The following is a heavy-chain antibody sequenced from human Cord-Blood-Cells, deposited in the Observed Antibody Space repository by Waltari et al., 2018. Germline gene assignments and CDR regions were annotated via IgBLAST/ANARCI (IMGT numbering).Heavy chain of an antibody. J-gene: IGHJ4*02. CDR3: ARQYSSSSRYFDY. CDR1: GGSISSSSYY. D-gene: IGHD6-6*01. V-gene: IGHV4-39*01. CDR2: IYYSGST. Sequence: QLQLQESGPGLVKPSETLSLTCTVSGGSISSSSYYWGWIRQPPGKGLGWIGSIYYSGSTYYNPSLKSRVTISVDTSKNQFSLKLSSVTAADTAVYYCARQYSSSSRYFDYWGQGTLVTVSS.